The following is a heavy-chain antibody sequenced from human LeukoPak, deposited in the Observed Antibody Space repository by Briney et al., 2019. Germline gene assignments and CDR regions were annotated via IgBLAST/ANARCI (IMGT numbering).Heavy chain of an antibody. CDR1: GGTFSSYA. V-gene: IGHV1-18*01. D-gene: IGHD3-3*01. J-gene: IGHJ4*02. CDR2: ISAYNGNT. Sequence: ASVKVSCKASGGTFSSYAISWVRQAPGQGLEWMGWISAYNGNTNYAQKLQGRVTMTTDTSTSTAFMELRSLRSDDTAVYYCARDEQSNYDFWSGYYYPFDYWGQGTLVTVSS. CDR3: ARDEQSNYDFWSGYYYPFDY.